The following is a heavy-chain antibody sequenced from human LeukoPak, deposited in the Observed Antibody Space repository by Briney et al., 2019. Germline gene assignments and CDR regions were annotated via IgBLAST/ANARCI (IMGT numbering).Heavy chain of an antibody. CDR1: GDCVSSNSAA. J-gene: IGHJ4*02. D-gene: IGHD1-1*01. Sequence: SQTLSLTCAISGDCVSSNSAAWSWIRQSPSRGLEWLGRTYYRSTWYTYYAVSVKSRITINPDTSKNQFSLQLNSVTPEDTAVYFCARSVATGCFDYWGQGTLVTVSS. CDR2: TYYRSTWYT. CDR3: ARSVATGCFDY. V-gene: IGHV6-1*01.